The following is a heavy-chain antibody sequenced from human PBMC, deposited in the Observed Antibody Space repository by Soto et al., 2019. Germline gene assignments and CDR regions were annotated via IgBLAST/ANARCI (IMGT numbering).Heavy chain of an antibody. CDR3: ATGLIPDYYYGMEV. V-gene: IGHV1-46*01. Sequence: ASATVSCKASGYTFTSYYMHWVRQAPGQGLEWMGIINPSGSSTSYAKKFQSRVTMTRDTSISTAYMELSRLRSDDTSVDYCATGLIPDYYYGMEVWGPGTTVNVSS. CDR2: INPSGSST. J-gene: IGHJ6*02. CDR1: GYTFTSYY. D-gene: IGHD2-8*01.